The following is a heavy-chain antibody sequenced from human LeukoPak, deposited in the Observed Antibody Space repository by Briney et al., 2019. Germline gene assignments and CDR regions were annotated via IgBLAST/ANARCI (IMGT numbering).Heavy chain of an antibody. CDR3: AKEAGYYYDSSGYYLGWYYFDY. J-gene: IGHJ4*02. CDR1: GFTFSSYA. V-gene: IGHV3-23*01. CDR2: ISGSGGST. Sequence: GGSLRLSCAASGFTFSSYAMSWIRQAPGKGLEWVSAISGSGGSTYYADSVKGRFTISRDNSKNTLYLQMNSLRAEDTAVYYCAKEAGYYYDSSGYYLGWYYFDYWGQGTLVTVSS. D-gene: IGHD3-22*01.